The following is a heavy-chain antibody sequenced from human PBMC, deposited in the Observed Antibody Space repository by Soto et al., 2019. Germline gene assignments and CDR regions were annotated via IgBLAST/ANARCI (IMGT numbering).Heavy chain of an antibody. CDR3: AEDSIVQALDY. CDR1: GFTFSSYA. CDR2: ISGSGGST. Sequence: GGSLRLSCAASGFTFSSYAMSWVRQAPGKGLEWVSAISGSGGSTFYADSVKGRFTISRDNSMNTLYLQMNSLRAEDTAVYYCAEDSIVQALDYWGRGTLVTVSS. D-gene: IGHD1-26*01. V-gene: IGHV3-23*01. J-gene: IGHJ4*02.